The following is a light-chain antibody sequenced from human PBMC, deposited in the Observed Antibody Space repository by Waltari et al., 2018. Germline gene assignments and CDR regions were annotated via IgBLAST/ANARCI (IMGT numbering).Light chain of an antibody. CDR3: QQFNSYPRT. CDR1: QDIYTY. J-gene: IGKJ1*01. CDR2: AAS. V-gene: IGKV1-9*01. Sequence: IQLTQSPSALSASVGDRGTITCRATQDIYTYLAWYQQEPGKAPKLLIYAASTLQSGVPSRFSGSGSGTDFTLTISSLQPEDFATYYCQQFNSYPRTFGQGTKVEIK.